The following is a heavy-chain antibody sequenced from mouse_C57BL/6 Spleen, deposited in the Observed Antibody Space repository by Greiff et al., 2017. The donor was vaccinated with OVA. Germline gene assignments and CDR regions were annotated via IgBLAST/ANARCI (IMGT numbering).Heavy chain of an antibody. CDR1: GYTFTSYW. J-gene: IGHJ4*01. D-gene: IGHD1-2*01. CDR2: IHPSDGDT. V-gene: IGHV1-74*01. CDR3: AINASPATGAMDY. Sequence: QVHVKQSGAELVKPGASVKVSCKASGYTFTSYWMHWVKQRPGQGLEWIGRIHPSDGDTNYNQKFTGKATLTVDKSSSTAYMQLSNLTSEDSAVYYCAINASPATGAMDYWGQGTSVTVSS.